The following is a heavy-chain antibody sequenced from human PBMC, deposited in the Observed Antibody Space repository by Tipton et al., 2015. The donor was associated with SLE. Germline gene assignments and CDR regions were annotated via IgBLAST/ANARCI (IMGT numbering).Heavy chain of an antibody. CDR3: ARRPFRRLGMVQGVPRWYFDL. CDR2: ISNSETT. J-gene: IGHJ2*01. Sequence: GLVKPSETLSLTCTVSGGSINRYYWTWIRQAPGKGLEWIGYISNSETTSHHPPLKSRVTISLDTSKNQFSLQLASVTAADATLYFCARRPFRRLGMVQGVPRWYFDLWGRGTLVSVSS. V-gene: IGHV4-59*12. CDR1: GGSINRYY. D-gene: IGHD3-10*01.